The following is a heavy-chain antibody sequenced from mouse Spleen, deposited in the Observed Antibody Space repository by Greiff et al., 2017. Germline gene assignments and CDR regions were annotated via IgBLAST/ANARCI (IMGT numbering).Heavy chain of an antibody. CDR1: GYSFTGYY. J-gene: IGHJ1*01. D-gene: IGHD2-14*01. Sequence: EVQLQQSGPELVKPGASVKISCKASGYSFTGYYMNWVKQSPEKSLEWIGEINPSTGGTTYNQKFKAKATLTVDKSSSTAYMQLKSLTSEDSAVYYCARSNYRYDGGYVDVWGAGTTVTVSS. V-gene: IGHV1-42*01. CDR3: ARSNYRYDGGYVDV. CDR2: INPSTGGT.